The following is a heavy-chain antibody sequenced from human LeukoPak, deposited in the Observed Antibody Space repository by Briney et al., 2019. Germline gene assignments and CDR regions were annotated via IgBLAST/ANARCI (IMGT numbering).Heavy chain of an antibody. D-gene: IGHD1-26*01. Sequence: PSETLSLTCTVSGYSISSGYYWGWIRQPPGKGLEWIGTIYYSGSTYYNPSLKSRLTISLDTSNNQFSLKLSSVTAADTAVYYCARDRYSGSGVFDYWGQGTLVTVSS. CDR1: GYSISSGYY. CDR3: ARDRYSGSGVFDY. V-gene: IGHV4-38-2*02. J-gene: IGHJ4*02. CDR2: IYYSGST.